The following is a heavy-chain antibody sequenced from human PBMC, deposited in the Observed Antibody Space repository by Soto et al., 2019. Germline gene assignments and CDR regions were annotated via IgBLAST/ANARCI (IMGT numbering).Heavy chain of an antibody. V-gene: IGHV4-39*01. CDR2: IFYSGST. Sequence: QLQLQESGPGLVKPSETLSLTCIVSGGSISSSNYYWGWIRQPPGKGLEWIGSIFYSGSTYYNPSLKSRVTLSVDTSKNQFSLKLNSVTAADTAVYYCARHAGIAEAGPRIHFDYWGQGTLVTVSS. CDR3: ARHAGIAEAGPRIHFDY. CDR1: GGSISSSNYY. D-gene: IGHD6-13*01. J-gene: IGHJ4*02.